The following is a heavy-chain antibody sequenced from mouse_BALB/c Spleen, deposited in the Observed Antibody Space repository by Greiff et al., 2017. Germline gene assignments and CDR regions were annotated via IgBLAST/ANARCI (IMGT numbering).Heavy chain of an antibody. D-gene: IGHD1-1*01. CDR3: ARCPLYGSSSDY. J-gene: IGHJ2*01. CDR2: ISSGSSTI. CDR1: GFTFSSFG. Sequence: EVHLVESGGGLVQPGGSRKLSCAASGFTFSSFGMHWVRQAPEKGLEWVAYISSGSSTIYYADTVKGRFTISRDNPKNTLFLQMTSLRSEDTAMYYCARCPLYGSSSDYWGQGTTLTVSS. V-gene: IGHV5-17*02.